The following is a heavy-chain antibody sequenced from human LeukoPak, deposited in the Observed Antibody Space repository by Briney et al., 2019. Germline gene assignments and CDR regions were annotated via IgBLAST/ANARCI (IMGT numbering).Heavy chain of an antibody. Sequence: PGGSLRLSCAASGFTFSGSAMHWVRQASGKGLEWFGRIRSKASSYATAYAASVKGRFTISRDDSKNTAYLQMNSLKTEDTAVYYCTSPSTGYSSGWATSTLDYWGQGTLVTVSS. CDR2: IRSKASSYAT. V-gene: IGHV3-73*01. CDR1: GFTFSGSA. CDR3: TSPSTGYSSGWATSTLDY. J-gene: IGHJ4*02. D-gene: IGHD6-19*01.